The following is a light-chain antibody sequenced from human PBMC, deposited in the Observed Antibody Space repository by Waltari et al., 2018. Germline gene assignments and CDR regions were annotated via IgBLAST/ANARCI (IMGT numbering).Light chain of an antibody. J-gene: IGKJ3*01. CDR1: QSISSY. V-gene: IGKV1-39*01. Sequence: DIQMTQSPSSLSASVGDRVTIPCRASQSISSYLNWYQQKPGKAPKLLIYDASSLESGVPARCSGSGSGTDFTLTISSLQPEEFATYFWQQSYSLSFTFGPGTKVDIK. CDR3: QQSYSLSFT. CDR2: DAS.